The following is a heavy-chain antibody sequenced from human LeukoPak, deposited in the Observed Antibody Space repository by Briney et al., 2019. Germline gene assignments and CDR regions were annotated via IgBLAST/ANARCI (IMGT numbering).Heavy chain of an antibody. Sequence: PGGSLRLSCAASGFTFSSFGMHWVRQAPGKGLEWVAVISYDGSNKYYADSVKGRFTISRDNSKNTLYLQMNSLRAEDTAVYYCAKETYSSSSWLDYWGQGALVTVSS. CDR2: ISYDGSNK. CDR1: GFTFSSFG. CDR3: AKETYSSSSWLDY. J-gene: IGHJ4*02. D-gene: IGHD6-6*01. V-gene: IGHV3-30*18.